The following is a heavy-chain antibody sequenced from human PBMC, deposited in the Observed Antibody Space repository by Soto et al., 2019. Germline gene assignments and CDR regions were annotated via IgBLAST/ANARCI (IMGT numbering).Heavy chain of an antibody. CDR1: GYTFTSYA. D-gene: IGHD4-17*01. Sequence: QVQLVQSGAEVKKPGASVKVSCKASGYTFTSYAMHWVRQAPGQRLEWMGWINAGNGNTKYSQKFQGRVTITRDTSASTDYMELSSLRSEDTAVYYCAREPAGGDYPPPYYYYGMDVWGQGTTVTVSS. CDR2: INAGNGNT. CDR3: AREPAGGDYPPPYYYYGMDV. J-gene: IGHJ6*02. V-gene: IGHV1-3*01.